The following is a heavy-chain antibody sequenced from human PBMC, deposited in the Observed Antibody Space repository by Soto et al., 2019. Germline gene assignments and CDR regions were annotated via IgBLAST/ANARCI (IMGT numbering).Heavy chain of an antibody. D-gene: IGHD3-22*01. CDR3: AIGGIRSYADSTGYYGI. Sequence: QVQLVQSGAEVRKPGSSVKVSCQASGGTLNNYAFTWVRQTHGQGLEWMGGIIPMFGTTNYAQKFQGRLTITADESTSTAYMDLTSLRSEDRAVYYCAIGGIRSYADSTGYYGIWGQGTLVTVSS. CDR2: IIPMFGTT. CDR1: GGTLNNYA. V-gene: IGHV1-69*01. J-gene: IGHJ4*02.